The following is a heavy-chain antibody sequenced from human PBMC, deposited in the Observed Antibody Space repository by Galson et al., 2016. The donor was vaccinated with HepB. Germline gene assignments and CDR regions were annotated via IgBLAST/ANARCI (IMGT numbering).Heavy chain of an antibody. Sequence: ETLSLTCTVSNGSISTIRYYWGWVRQPPGKGLEWIGSVFYSGLTYYNPSLKSRVTVSIDTAKNQFSVRLSSVTAADTAVYYCARLYDTPEDAFYLWGQGTLVTVSS. V-gene: IGHV4-39*01. CDR1: NGSISTIRYY. CDR3: ARLYDTPEDAFYL. CDR2: VFYSGLT. J-gene: IGHJ3*01. D-gene: IGHD3-3*01.